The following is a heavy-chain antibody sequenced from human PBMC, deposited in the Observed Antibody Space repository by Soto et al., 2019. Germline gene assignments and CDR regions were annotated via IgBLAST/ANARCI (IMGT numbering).Heavy chain of an antibody. V-gene: IGHV3-23*01. CDR2: ISGSGGST. CDR1: GFTFSSYA. CDR3: STVREGEKAAPFDY. D-gene: IGHD3-16*01. Sequence: EVQLLESGGGLVQPGGSLRLSCAASGFTFSSYAMSWVRQAPGKGLEWVSAISGSGGSTYYADSVKGRFTISRDNSKNALYLQMNCLRAEDTAVYYCSTVREGEKAAPFDYWGQGTLVTVSS. J-gene: IGHJ4*02.